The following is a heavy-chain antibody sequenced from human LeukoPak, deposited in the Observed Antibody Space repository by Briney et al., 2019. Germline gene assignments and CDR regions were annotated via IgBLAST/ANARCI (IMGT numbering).Heavy chain of an antibody. CDR2: IYYSGST. V-gene: IGHV4-39*07. J-gene: IGHJ3*02. CDR1: GGSISSSSYY. D-gene: IGHD5-12*01. CDR3: ARYTPKKMLNGLRTFDI. Sequence: PSETLSLTCSVSGGSISSSSYYWGWIRQPPGKGLQWIGSIYYSGSTHYNPSLKSRVTISVDTSKNQFSLNLTSVTAADTAVYYCARYTPKKMLNGLRTFDIWGQGTMVTVSS.